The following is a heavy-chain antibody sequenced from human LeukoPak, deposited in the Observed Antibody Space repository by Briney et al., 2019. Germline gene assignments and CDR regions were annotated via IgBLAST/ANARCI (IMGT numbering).Heavy chain of an antibody. CDR1: GFTFSSYA. J-gene: IGHJ4*02. V-gene: IGHV3-23*01. CDR3: AKGNGYSYGRYYFDY. CDR2: ITASGGNT. Sequence: GGSLRLSCAASGFTFSSYAMGWVRQAPGKGLEWVTAITASGGNTYYADSVKGRFTISRDNSKNTLYLQVNSLRAEDTAVYYCAKGNGYSYGRYYFDYWGQGTLVTVSS. D-gene: IGHD5-18*01.